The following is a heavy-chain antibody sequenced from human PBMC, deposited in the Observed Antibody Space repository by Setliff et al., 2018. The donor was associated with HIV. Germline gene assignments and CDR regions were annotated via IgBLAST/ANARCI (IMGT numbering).Heavy chain of an antibody. J-gene: IGHJ3*02. CDR1: GGSLSDSF. CDR2: IDHSGST. V-gene: IGHV4-34*01. D-gene: IGHD3-10*01. Sequence: LSLTCAVYGGSLSDSFWGWIRHPPGKGLVWIGEIDHSGSTNYNSSLESRVTISRDMSKKQFSLKMTSVTAADAAVYFCARGLHYPGSGSHRLGAFDIWGRGTLVTVSS. CDR3: ARGLHYPGSGSHRLGAFDI.